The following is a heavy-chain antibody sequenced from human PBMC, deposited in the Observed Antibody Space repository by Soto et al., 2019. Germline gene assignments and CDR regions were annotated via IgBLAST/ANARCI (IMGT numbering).Heavy chain of an antibody. D-gene: IGHD2-15*01. CDR1: GGSISSYY. CDR3: ARQVVVAATPVGRYYYYYGMDV. J-gene: IGHJ6*02. CDR2: IYYSGST. Sequence: SATLSLPCTVSGGSISSYYWSWIRQPPGKGLEWIGYIYYSGSTNYNPSLKSRVTISVDTSKNQFSLKLSSVTAADTAVYYCARQVVVAATPVGRYYYYYGMDVWGQGTTVTVSS. V-gene: IGHV4-59*01.